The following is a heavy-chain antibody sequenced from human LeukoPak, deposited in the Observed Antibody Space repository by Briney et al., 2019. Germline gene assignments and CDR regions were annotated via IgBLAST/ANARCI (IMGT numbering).Heavy chain of an antibody. CDR2: ISAYNGNT. J-gene: IGHJ4*02. CDR3: ARDNCGGDCYSSTHFDY. D-gene: IGHD2-21*02. V-gene: IGHV1-18*01. CDR1: GYTFTSYG. Sequence: ASVKVSCKASGYTFTSYGISWVRQAPGQGLEWMGWISAYNGNTNYAQKLQGRVTMTTDTSTSTAYMELRSLRSDDTAVYYCARDNCGGDCYSSTHFDYWGQGTLVTVSS.